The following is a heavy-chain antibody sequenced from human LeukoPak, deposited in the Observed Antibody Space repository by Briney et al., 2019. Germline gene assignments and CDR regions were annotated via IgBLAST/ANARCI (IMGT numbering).Heavy chain of an antibody. J-gene: IGHJ4*02. CDR3: ARAPGITMIVV. V-gene: IGHV4-34*01. CDR2: INHSGST. D-gene: IGHD3-22*01. CDR1: GGSFSGYY. Sequence: SETLSLTCAVYGGSFSGYYWSWIRQPPGKGLEWNGEINHSGSTNYNPSLTSRGTISVDTSKNQFSLKLSSVTAADTAVYYCARAPGITMIVVWGQGTLVTVSS.